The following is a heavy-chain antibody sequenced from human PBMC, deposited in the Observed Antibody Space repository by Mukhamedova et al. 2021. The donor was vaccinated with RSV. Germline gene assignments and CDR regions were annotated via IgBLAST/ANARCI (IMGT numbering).Heavy chain of an antibody. Sequence: TYYNPSLKSRVTISVDTSKNQFSLKLSSVTAADTAVYYCARGYCSSTSCSNAAFDIWGQGTRATVSS. D-gene: IGHD2-2*01. J-gene: IGHJ3*02. CDR2: T. CDR3: ARGYCSSTSCSNAAFDI. V-gene: IGHV4-30-2*04.